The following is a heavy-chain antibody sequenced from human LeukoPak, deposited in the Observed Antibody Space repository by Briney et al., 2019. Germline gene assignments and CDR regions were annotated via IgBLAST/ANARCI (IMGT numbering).Heavy chain of an antibody. CDR3: ARGRRGSSWYILKYYFDY. D-gene: IGHD6-13*01. Sequence: SETLSLTCTVSGGSISSSSYYWGWIRQPPGKGLEWIGSIYYSGSTYYNPSLKSRATISVDTSKNQFSLKLSSVTAADTAVYYCARGRRGSSWYILKYYFDYWGQGTLVTVSS. V-gene: IGHV4-39*07. CDR1: GGSISSSSYY. J-gene: IGHJ4*02. CDR2: IYYSGST.